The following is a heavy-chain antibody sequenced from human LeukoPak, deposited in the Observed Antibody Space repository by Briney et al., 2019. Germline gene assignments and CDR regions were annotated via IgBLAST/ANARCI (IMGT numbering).Heavy chain of an antibody. CDR2: INPSGGST. V-gene: IGHV1-46*01. CDR3: ARDWKLSYYYDSSGLPPDY. J-gene: IGHJ4*02. Sequence: ASVKVSCKASGYTFTSYYMHWVRQAPGQGLEWMGIINPSGGSTSYAQKFQGRVTMTRDTSTSTVYMELSSLRSEDTAVYYCARDWKLSYYYDSSGLPPDYWGQGTLVTVSS. CDR1: GYTFTSYY. D-gene: IGHD3-22*01.